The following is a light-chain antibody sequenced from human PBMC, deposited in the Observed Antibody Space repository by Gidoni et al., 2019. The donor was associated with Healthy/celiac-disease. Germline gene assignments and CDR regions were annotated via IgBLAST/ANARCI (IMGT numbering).Light chain of an antibody. CDR3: QQYGSSPIT. V-gene: IGKV3-20*01. J-gene: IGKJ5*01. Sequence: EIVLTPSPGTLSLSPGERPTLSCRASQSVGSSYLAWYQQKPGQAPRLLIYAASSRATGIPHRFSGSGSGTDFTLTISRLEPEDFAVYYCQQYGSSPITFGQGTRLEIK. CDR2: AAS. CDR1: QSVGSSY.